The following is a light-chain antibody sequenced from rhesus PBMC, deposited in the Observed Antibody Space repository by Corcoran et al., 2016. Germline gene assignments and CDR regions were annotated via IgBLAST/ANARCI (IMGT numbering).Light chain of an antibody. CDR3: QQYSSRPRT. CDR1: QGISSW. V-gene: IGKV1-22*01. J-gene: IGKJ1*01. CDR2: KAS. Sequence: DIQMTQSPSSLSASVGDTVTITCRASQGISSWLAWYQQKPGKAPKLLIYKASSLQSGVPSRLSGSGSGTYFTLTIISLQSEDFATYYCQQYSSRPRTFGQGTKVEIK.